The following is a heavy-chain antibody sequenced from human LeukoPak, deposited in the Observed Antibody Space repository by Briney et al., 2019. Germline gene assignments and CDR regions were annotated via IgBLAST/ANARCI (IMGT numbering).Heavy chain of an antibody. J-gene: IGHJ4*02. V-gene: IGHV1-18*01. CDR2: ISAYNGNT. CDR1: GYTLTSYG. Sequence: ASVKVSCKASGYTLTSYGMSWVRQAPGQGLEWMGWISAYNGNTNYAQKLQGRVTMTTDTSTSTAYMELRSLRSDDTAVYYCARDLSGYYCRFDYWGQGTLVAVSS. D-gene: IGHD3-22*01. CDR3: ARDLSGYYCRFDY.